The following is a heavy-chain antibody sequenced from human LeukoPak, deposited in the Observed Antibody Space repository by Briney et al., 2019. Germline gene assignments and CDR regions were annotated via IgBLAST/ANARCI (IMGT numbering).Heavy chain of an antibody. CDR1: GFTFSRYD. CDR3: ATQQLIWSAGAFDI. Sequence: GGSLRPSCAASGFTFSRYDMHWVRQPTGKGLEWVSGIGTAGEIYYPGSVKGRFTISRENAKNSLYLQMNSLRAEDTAVYYCATQQLIWSAGAFDIWGQGTMVTVSS. V-gene: IGHV3-13*01. CDR2: IGTAGEI. J-gene: IGHJ3*02. D-gene: IGHD6-13*01.